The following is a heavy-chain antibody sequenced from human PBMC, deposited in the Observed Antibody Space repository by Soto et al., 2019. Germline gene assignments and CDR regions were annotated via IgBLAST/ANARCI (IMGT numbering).Heavy chain of an antibody. V-gene: IGHV3-23*01. Sequence: LGGSLRLSCAASGFTFSNYAMNWVRQAPGKGLGWVSGISGSAGSAYYADSVKGRFTISRDNSKNMLYLQMDSLRAEDTAIYYCAKAAYYYDGSGYPNWFDPWGQGT. J-gene: IGHJ5*02. CDR2: ISGSAGSA. CDR1: GFTFSNYA. D-gene: IGHD3-22*01. CDR3: AKAAYYYDGSGYPNWFDP.